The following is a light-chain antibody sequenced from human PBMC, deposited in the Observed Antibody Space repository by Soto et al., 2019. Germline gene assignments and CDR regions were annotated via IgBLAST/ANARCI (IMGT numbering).Light chain of an antibody. Sequence: DIQMTQSPSTLSAYVGARVTITCRASQIISSWLAWYQQKPGKAPKLLIYDVSRLESVVPSRFTGSGAGTEFTLTFSSLQPEEFSAYYRQQYYSDWTVGQGTKLESK. CDR3: QQYYSDWT. J-gene: IGKJ1*01. CDR1: QIISSW. V-gene: IGKV1-5*01. CDR2: DVS.